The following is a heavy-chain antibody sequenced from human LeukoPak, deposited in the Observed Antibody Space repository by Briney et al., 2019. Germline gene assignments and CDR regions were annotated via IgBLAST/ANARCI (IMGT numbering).Heavy chain of an antibody. D-gene: IGHD3-3*01. CDR1: GFTFSSYW. CDR2: INSDGSST. Sequence: GGSLRLSCAASGFTFSSYWMHWVRQAPGKGLVWVSRINSDGSSTSYADSVKGRFTISRDNAKNTLYLQMNSLRAEDTAVYYCARVLTYYDFWSGYYGAPLIHDYYYYGMDVWGQGTTVTVSS. V-gene: IGHV3-74*01. J-gene: IGHJ6*02. CDR3: ARVLTYYDFWSGYYGAPLIHDYYYYGMDV.